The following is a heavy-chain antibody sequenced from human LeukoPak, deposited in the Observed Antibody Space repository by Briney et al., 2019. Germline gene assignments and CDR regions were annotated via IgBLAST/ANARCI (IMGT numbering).Heavy chain of an antibody. D-gene: IGHD4-23*01. CDR3: AKSLVRWAFDY. Sequence: GSLRLSSAASGFTFSSYDMSWVRQAPGKGLGWVSSLTSDGGSTEYADSVKGRFTISRDNSKNTLYLQMNSLRAEDTALYFCAKSLVRWAFDYWGQGALVSVSS. J-gene: IGHJ4*02. V-gene: IGHV3-23*01. CDR2: LTSDGGST. CDR1: GFTFSSYD.